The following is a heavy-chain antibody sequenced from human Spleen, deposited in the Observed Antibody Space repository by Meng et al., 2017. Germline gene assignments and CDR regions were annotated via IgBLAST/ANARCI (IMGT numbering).Heavy chain of an antibody. V-gene: IGHV1-2*02. Sequence: SGPDGKNLGASLNVSCKLSRYTFPDYYMHWVRRAPGQGLEWMGRINPKSGDTHYAQKFQARVTMTGDTSISTAYMELSGLRSDDTAMYYCARDEDISAAGKLFGDYWGQGTLVTVSS. CDR2: INPKSGDT. J-gene: IGHJ4*02. CDR3: ARDEDISAAGKLFGDY. CDR1: RYTFPDYY. D-gene: IGHD6-25*01.